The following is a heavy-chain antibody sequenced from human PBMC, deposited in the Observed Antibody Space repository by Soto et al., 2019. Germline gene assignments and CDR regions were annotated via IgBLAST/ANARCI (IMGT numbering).Heavy chain of an antibody. J-gene: IGHJ6*02. D-gene: IGHD3-22*01. CDR2: INPNTSAT. Sequence: GFSVTVSYLTSGYTFTYYYMHWLRQAPGLGLEWLVWINPNTSATKYAQKFQGRVTITRDTSTTTAYMELSRLRSDDTAVYFCARDWYYFDSSGYSKPVYYYYYGLDVWGQGTTVTVSS. CDR3: ARDWYYFDSSGYSKPVYYYYYGLDV. V-gene: IGHV1-2*02. CDR1: GYTFTYYY.